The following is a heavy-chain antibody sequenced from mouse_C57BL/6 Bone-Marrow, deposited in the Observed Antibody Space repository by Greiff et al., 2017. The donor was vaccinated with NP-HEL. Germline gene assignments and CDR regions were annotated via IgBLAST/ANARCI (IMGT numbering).Heavy chain of an antibody. Sequence: EVKLVESGGGLVQPKGSLKLSCAASGFSFNTYAMNWVRQAPGKGLEWVARIRSKSNNYATYYADSVKDRFTISRDDSESMLYLQMNNLKTEDTAMYYCVRHGDDYDSFDYWGQGTTLTVSS. J-gene: IGHJ2*01. CDR3: VRHGDDYDSFDY. CDR1: GFSFNTYA. CDR2: IRSKSNNYAT. D-gene: IGHD2-4*01. V-gene: IGHV10-1*01.